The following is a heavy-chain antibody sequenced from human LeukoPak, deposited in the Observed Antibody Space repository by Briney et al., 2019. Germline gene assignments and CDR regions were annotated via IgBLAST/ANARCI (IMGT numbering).Heavy chain of an antibody. D-gene: IGHD3-10*01. Sequence: QTGGSLRLSCAASGFTFSSYGMHWVRQAPGKGLEWVAVISYDGSNKYYADSVKGRFTISRDNSKNTLYLQMNSLRAEDTAVYYCAKALWFGERGFDYWGQGTLVTVSS. V-gene: IGHV3-30*18. CDR3: AKALWFGERGFDY. J-gene: IGHJ4*02. CDR1: GFTFSSYG. CDR2: ISYDGSNK.